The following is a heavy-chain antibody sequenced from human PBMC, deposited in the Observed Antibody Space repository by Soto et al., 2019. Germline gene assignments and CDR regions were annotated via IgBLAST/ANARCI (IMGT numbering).Heavy chain of an antibody. CDR3: LSQRTTVPTQAYFDY. D-gene: IGHD4-17*01. CDR2: VYYRGRS. V-gene: IGHV4-39*01. Sequence: SETLSLTCTVSGGSVTNSSYYWGWIRQSPGKGLEWIGSVYYRGRSYSKSSVKSRVTISVDTSKNRFSLSLNSVTASDTAVYFCLSQRTTVPTQAYFDYWGPGALVTVSS. J-gene: IGHJ4*02. CDR1: GGSVTNSSYY.